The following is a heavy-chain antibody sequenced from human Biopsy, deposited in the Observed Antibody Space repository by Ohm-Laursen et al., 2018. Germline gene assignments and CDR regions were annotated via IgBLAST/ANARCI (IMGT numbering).Heavy chain of an antibody. CDR2: IITIVGIT. CDR1: GDTFSRSA. CDR3: ARGGSGSGYYGMDV. Sequence: GPSVKASCKASGDTFSRSAFFWVRQAPGQGLGYLGRIITIVGITNHAQTFQGRITLTADKSTFMVYMELSRLRSDDTAIYYCARGGSGSGYYGMDVWGQGATVSVSS. J-gene: IGHJ6*02. D-gene: IGHD3-10*01. V-gene: IGHV1-69*04.